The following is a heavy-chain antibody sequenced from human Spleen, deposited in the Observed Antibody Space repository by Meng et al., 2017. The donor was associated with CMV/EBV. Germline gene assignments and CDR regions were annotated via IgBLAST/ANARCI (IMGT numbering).Heavy chain of an antibody. CDR3: ARDWASAGKGRLDV. D-gene: IGHD6-19*01. J-gene: IGHJ6*02. CDR1: GYTFTGYY. Sequence: ASVKVSCKTSGYTFTGYYMHWVRQAPGQGLEWMGWINPNSGGTNYAQKFQGRVTMTRDTSISTVDMELSSLKFDDTAVYYCARDWASAGKGRLDVWGQGTTVTVSS. V-gene: IGHV1-2*02. CDR2: INPNSGGT.